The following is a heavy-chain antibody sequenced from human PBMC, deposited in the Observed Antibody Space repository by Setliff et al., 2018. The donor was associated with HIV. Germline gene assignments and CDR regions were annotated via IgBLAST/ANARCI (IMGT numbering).Heavy chain of an antibody. CDR1: VHTFASYG. CDR2: ISAYNVNA. Sequence: ASVKVSCKASVHTFASYGIGWLRQAPGQGLEWLGWISAYNVNAPNAQKLQGRVTMTTDTSTSTAYMELRSLRSDDTAVYYCARDGWRHVLHGNYYYYFMDVWGKGTTVTVSS. CDR3: ARDGWRHVLHGNYYYYFMDV. V-gene: IGHV1-18*01. D-gene: IGHD2-8*01. J-gene: IGHJ6*03.